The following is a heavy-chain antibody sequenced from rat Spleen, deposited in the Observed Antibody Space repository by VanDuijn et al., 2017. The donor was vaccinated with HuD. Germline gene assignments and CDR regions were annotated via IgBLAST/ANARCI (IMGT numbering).Heavy chain of an antibody. CDR3: TRSRYNYYVMDA. CDR2: IWGDGST. Sequence: QVQLTESGPGLVQPSQTLSLTCTVSGFSLTNFHVHWVRQPPGKGLEWMGGIWGDGSTNYNSALKSRLSISRDTAKSQVFLKMNSLQSEDTGIYYCTRSRYNYYVMDAWGQGASVTVSS. V-gene: IGHV2-1*01. J-gene: IGHJ4*01. CDR1: GFSLTNFH. D-gene: IGHD1-5*01.